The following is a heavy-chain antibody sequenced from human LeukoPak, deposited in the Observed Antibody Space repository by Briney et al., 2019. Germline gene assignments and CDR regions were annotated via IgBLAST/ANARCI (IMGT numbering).Heavy chain of an antibody. Sequence: PSETLSLTCTVSGGSISSSSYYWGWIRQPPGKGLEWIGSIYYSGSTYYNPSLKSRVTISVDTSKNQFSLKLSSVTAADTAVYYCARDYEGWGKTDVFDIWGQGTMVTVSS. CDR2: IYYSGST. D-gene: IGHD3-16*01. CDR1: GGSISSSSYY. CDR3: ARDYEGWGKTDVFDI. J-gene: IGHJ3*02. V-gene: IGHV4-39*02.